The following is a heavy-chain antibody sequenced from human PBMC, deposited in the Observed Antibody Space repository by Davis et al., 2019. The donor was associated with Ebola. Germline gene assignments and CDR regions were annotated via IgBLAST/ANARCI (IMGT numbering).Heavy chain of an antibody. V-gene: IGHV3-74*01. J-gene: IGHJ4*02. CDR2: INSDGSST. D-gene: IGHD6-13*01. CDR1: GFTFSSYS. Sequence: HTGGSLRLSCAASGFTFSSYSMNWVRQAPGKGLVWVSRINSDGSSTSYADSVKGRFTISRDNAKNTLYLQMNSLRAEDTAVYYCARQDGSSWSPRLDYWGQGTLVTVSS. CDR3: ARQDGSSWSPRLDY.